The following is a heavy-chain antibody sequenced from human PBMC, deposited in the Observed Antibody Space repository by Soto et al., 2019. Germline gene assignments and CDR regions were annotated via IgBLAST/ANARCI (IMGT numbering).Heavy chain of an antibody. J-gene: IGHJ5*02. CDR1: GGSISSSNW. D-gene: IGHD6-13*01. V-gene: IGHV4-4*02. CDR3: AREGGSSWQRGWFDP. CDR2: IYHSGST. Sequence: QVQLQESGPGLVKPSGTLSLTCAVSGGSISSSNWWSWVRQPPGKGLEWIGEIYHSGSTNYNPSLKSRGTISVDKSKNAFSLKLSPVTAADTAGYYCAREGGSSWQRGWFDPWGQGTLVTVSS.